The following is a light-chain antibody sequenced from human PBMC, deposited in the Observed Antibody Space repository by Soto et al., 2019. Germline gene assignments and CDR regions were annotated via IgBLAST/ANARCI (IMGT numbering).Light chain of an antibody. CDR2: WAS. CDR1: QSVLCISNNRNY. J-gene: IGKJ4*01. V-gene: IGKV4-1*01. Sequence: DIVMTQSPDSLAVSLGERATINCKSSQSVLCISNNRNYLAWHQQKPGQPPKLLISWASTRESGVPDRFSGSGSGTDFTLTISSLQAEDVAVYYCQQYHSSQNTLGGGAKVEI. CDR3: QQYHSSQNT.